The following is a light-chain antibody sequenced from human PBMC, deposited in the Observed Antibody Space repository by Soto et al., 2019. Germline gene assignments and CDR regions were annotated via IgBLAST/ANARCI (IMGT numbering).Light chain of an antibody. V-gene: IGLV4-69*01. CDR1: SGHSSYA. CDR3: QTWGTGALWV. J-gene: IGLJ3*02. Sequence: QSVLTQSPSASASLGASVKLTCTLSSGHSSYAIAWHQQQPEKGPRYLMKLNSDGSHSEGDGIPDRFSGSSSGAERYLTISSLQSEDEADYYCQTWGTGALWVFGGGTKLTVL. CDR2: LNSDGSH.